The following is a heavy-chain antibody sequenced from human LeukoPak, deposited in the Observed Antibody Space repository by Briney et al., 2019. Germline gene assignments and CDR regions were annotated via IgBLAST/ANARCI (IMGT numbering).Heavy chain of an antibody. CDR2: IYTSGST. CDR3: ERHDDSSGEGWFDP. V-gene: IGHV4-4*09. CDR1: GGSISSYY. J-gene: IGHJ5*02. Sequence: KPSETLSLTCTVSGGSISSYYWSWIRQPPGKGLEWIGYIYTSGSTNYNPSLKSRVTISVDTSKNQFSLKLSSVTAADTAVYYCERHDDSSGEGWFDPWGQGTLVTVSS. D-gene: IGHD6-19*01.